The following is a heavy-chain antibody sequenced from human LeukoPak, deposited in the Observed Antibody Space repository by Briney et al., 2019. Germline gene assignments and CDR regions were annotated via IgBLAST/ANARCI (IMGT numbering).Heavy chain of an antibody. V-gene: IGHV6-1*01. CDR2: TYYRSELYN. J-gene: IGHJ6*03. CDR1: GDSFSSNSAA. D-gene: IGHD3-10*01. CDR3: AMSISRPIGVRGVTAYYYYLDV. Sequence: SQTLSLTCALSGDSFSSNSAAWHWIRQCPSRGLQWLERTYYRSELYNDYAVSVKIRITINQDKSKDQYAHQLNSVTPEDTAVYYCAMSISRPIGVRGVTAYYYYLDVWDKGTTVTVSS.